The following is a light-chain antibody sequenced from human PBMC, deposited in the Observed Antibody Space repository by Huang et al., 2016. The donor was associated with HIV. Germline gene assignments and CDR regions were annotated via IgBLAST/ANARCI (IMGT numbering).Light chain of an antibody. Sequence: GDRVAITCRASQGIINYVAWYQQKPGKAPKLLIYAASTLDRGVPSRFSGSGSGTDFTLAISSLQPEDSATYYCQQFNSYPFIFGGGTKVEIK. V-gene: IGKV1-9*01. CDR1: QGIINY. J-gene: IGKJ4*01. CDR3: QQFNSYPFI. CDR2: AAS.